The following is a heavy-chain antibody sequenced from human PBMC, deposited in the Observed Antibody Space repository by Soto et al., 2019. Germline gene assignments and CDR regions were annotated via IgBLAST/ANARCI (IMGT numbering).Heavy chain of an antibody. J-gene: IGHJ6*02. Sequence: SLKISCKGSGYSYISYWIIWVRQVPGKGLEWMGKIDPRDSYTNYSPSFQGHVTISIDRSINIAYLQWNSLKASDTAMYYCARQDGLLNYYGLDVWGQGTTVTVS. CDR1: GYSYISYW. CDR3: ARQDGLLNYYGLDV. V-gene: IGHV5-10-1*01. D-gene: IGHD3-22*01. CDR2: IDPRDSYT.